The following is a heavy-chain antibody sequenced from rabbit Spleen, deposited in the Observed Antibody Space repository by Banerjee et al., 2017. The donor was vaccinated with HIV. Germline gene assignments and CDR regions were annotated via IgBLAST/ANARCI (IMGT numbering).Heavy chain of an antibody. V-gene: IGHV1S45*01. J-gene: IGHJ4*01. CDR3: ARDLVAVIGWNFNL. CDR2: INIVTGKS. Sequence: QEQLKETGGGLVQPGGSLTLSCKASGVSFSDKDVMCWVRQAPGKGLEWIACINIVTGKSVYASWAKGRFTMSRTSSTTVTLQMTSLTAADTATYFCARDLVAVIGWNFNLWGPGTLVTVS. CDR1: GVSFSDKDV. D-gene: IGHD1-1*01.